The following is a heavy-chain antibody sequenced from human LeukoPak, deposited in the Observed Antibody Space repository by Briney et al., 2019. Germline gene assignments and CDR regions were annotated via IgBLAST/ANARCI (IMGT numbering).Heavy chain of an antibody. V-gene: IGHV4-61*01. Sequence: SETLSLTCTVSGGSVSSGSYYWSWIRQPPGKGLEWLGYIYYSGSTNYNPSLKSRVTISVDTSKNQFSLKLSSVTAVDTAVYYCARDYCSGGSCYVGYWGQGTLVTVSS. D-gene: IGHD2-15*01. CDR1: GGSVSSGSYY. J-gene: IGHJ4*02. CDR2: IYYSGST. CDR3: ARDYCSGGSCYVGY.